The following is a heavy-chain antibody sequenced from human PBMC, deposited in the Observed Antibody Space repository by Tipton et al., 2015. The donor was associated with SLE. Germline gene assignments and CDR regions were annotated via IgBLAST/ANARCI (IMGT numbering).Heavy chain of an antibody. CDR3: ARAMAWTGDPLHFDY. V-gene: IGHV4-38-2*01. D-gene: IGHD3/OR15-3a*01. J-gene: IGHJ4*02. CDR2: VYFGGST. Sequence: TLSLTCAVSGYSISSGFYWGWIRQPPGKGLEWIGRVYFGGSTNYNPSLKSRVAISLDTSKNQFSLKLKSVTAADTAVYFCARAMAWTGDPLHFDYWGQGSLVTVSS. CDR1: GYSISSGFY.